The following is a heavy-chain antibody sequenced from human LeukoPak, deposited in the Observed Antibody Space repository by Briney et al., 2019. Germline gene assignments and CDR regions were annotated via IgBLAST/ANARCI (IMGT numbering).Heavy chain of an antibody. CDR3: AKGVAAAEAPFADH. CDR1: GFIFSSYA. CDR2: IRYDGSNK. Sequence: GGSLRLSCAATGFIFSSYAVHWVRQAPGKGLEWVAFIRYDGSNKYYADSVKGRFTISRDNSKNTLYLQMNSLRAEDTAIYYCAKGVAAAEAPFADHWGQGTLVTVSS. J-gene: IGHJ4*02. D-gene: IGHD6-13*01. V-gene: IGHV3-30*02.